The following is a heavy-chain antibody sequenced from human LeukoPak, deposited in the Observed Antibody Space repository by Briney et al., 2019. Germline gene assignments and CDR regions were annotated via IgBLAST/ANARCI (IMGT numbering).Heavy chain of an antibody. CDR1: GYTFTSYG. CDR3: ARDLYSSGWYYYYYGMDV. V-gene: IGHV1-18*01. J-gene: IGHJ6*02. Sequence: ASVKVSYKASGYTFTSYGISWVRQAPGQGLEWMGWISAYNGNTNYAQKLQGRVTMTTDTSTSTAYMELRSLRSDDTAVYYCARDLYSSGWYYYYYGMDVWGQGTTVTVSS. D-gene: IGHD6-19*01. CDR2: ISAYNGNT.